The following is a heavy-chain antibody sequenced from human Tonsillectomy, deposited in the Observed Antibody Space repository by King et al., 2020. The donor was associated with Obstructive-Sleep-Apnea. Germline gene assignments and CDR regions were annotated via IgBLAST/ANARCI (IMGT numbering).Heavy chain of an antibody. CDR3: ARDYGNYDILTGPPGYYGMDV. CDR1: GGTFSSYA. CDR2: IIPIFGTA. D-gene: IGHD3-9*01. V-gene: IGHV1-69*12. Sequence: QLVQSGAEVKKPGSSVKVSCKASGGTFSSYAISWVRQAPGQGLEWMGGIIPIFGTANYAQKFQGRVTITADESTSTAYLELSSLRSEDTAVYYCARDYGNYDILTGPPGYYGMDVWGQGTTVTVSS. J-gene: IGHJ6*02.